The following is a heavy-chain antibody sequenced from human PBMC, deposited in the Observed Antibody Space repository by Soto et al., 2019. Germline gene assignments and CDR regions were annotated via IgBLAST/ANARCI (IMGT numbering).Heavy chain of an antibody. V-gene: IGHV1-18*04. Sequence: ASVKVSCKASGYTFTSYGISWMRQAPGQGLEWMGWISGYNGNTNYTQKFEGRVAMTTDTSTTTAYMELRSLRSDDTTVYYCARDYSRSCREYWGQGTLVTVSS. CDR2: ISGYNGNT. CDR1: GYTFTSYG. CDR3: ARDYSRSCREY. D-gene: IGHD6-13*01. J-gene: IGHJ4*02.